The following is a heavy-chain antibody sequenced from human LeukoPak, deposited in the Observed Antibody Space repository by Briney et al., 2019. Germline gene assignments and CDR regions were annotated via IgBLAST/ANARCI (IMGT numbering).Heavy chain of an antibody. Sequence: ASVKVSCKASGYTFTGYYMHWVRQAPRQGLEWMGWINPNSGGTNYAQKFQGRVTMTRDTSISTAYMELSRLRSDDTAVYYCARAPVGYYYMDVWGKGTTVTVSS. D-gene: IGHD1-26*01. J-gene: IGHJ6*03. CDR1: GYTFTGYY. V-gene: IGHV1-2*02. CDR2: INPNSGGT. CDR3: ARAPVGYYYMDV.